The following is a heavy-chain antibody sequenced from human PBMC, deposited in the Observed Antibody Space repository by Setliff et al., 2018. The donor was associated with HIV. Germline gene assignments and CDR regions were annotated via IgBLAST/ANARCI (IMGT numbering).Heavy chain of an antibody. D-gene: IGHD4-17*01. Sequence: SETLSLTCTVSGPSINIHYWSRIRQSPGKGFEWIGYIYSTGSTNYNPSLQSRVTISMVASRNQFSLKVTSVTAADTAVYYCAKGAGFYGDYTFDHWGQGRQVTAPQ. V-gene: IGHV4-59*11. CDR3: AKGAGFYGDYTFDH. J-gene: IGHJ4*02. CDR1: GPSINIHY. CDR2: IYSTGST.